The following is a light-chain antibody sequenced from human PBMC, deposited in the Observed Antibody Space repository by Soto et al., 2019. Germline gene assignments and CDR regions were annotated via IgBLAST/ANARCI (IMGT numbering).Light chain of an antibody. CDR3: QQYNSYPLFT. CDR1: QGISSW. Sequence: DIQMTQSPSSVSASVGDRVTITCRASQGISSWLAWYQQKPEKAPKLVIYDASSLESGVPSRFSGSGSGTEFTLTISSLQPDDFATYYCQQYNSYPLFTFGPGTKVDIK. J-gene: IGKJ3*01. V-gene: IGKV1D-16*01. CDR2: DAS.